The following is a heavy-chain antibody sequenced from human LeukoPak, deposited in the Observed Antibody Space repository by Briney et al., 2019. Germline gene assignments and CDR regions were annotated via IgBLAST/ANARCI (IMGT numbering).Heavy chain of an antibody. CDR3: ATDLYSSSWPRLIYYYYYGMDV. CDR2: FDPEDGET. J-gene: IGHJ6*02. Sequence: ASVKVSCKVSGYTLTELSMHWVRQAPGKGLEWMGGFDPEDGETIYTQKFQGRVTMTEDTSTDTAYMEPSSLRSEDTAVYYCATDLYSSSWPRLIYYYYYGMDVWGQGTTVTVSS. CDR1: GYTLTELS. D-gene: IGHD6-13*01. V-gene: IGHV1-24*01.